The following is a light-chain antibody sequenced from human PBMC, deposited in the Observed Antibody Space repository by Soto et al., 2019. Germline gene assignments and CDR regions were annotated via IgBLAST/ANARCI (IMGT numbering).Light chain of an antibody. CDR2: DAS. J-gene: IGKJ5*01. CDR3: QQRRDWPLT. Sequence: EIVLTQSPATLSLSPGERVTLSCRASQSVSSYLAWYQQKPGQAPRLLIYDASNRATGIPARFSGSGSGSDFTRTISSLEPEDFAVYYCQQRRDWPLTFGQGTRLEIK. CDR1: QSVSSY. V-gene: IGKV3-11*01.